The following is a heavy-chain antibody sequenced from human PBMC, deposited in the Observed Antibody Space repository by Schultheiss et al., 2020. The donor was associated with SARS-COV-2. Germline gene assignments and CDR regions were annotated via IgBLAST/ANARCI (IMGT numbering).Heavy chain of an antibody. Sequence: GESLKISCAASGFTFSSYAMHWVRQAPGKGLEWVSAISGSGGSTYYADSVKGRFTISRDNAKNSLYLQMNSLRAEDTAVYYCARDSVGIYSLDYWGQGTLVTVSS. CDR2: ISGSGGST. V-gene: IGHV3-23*01. J-gene: IGHJ4*02. CDR3: ARDSVGIYSLDY. CDR1: GFTFSSYA. D-gene: IGHD4-11*01.